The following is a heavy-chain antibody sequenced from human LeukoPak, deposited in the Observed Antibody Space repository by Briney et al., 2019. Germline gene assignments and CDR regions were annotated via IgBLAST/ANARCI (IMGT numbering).Heavy chain of an antibody. CDR2: MNPNSGNT. V-gene: IGHV1-8*01. D-gene: IGHD3-3*01. Sequence: GASVKVSCKASGYTFTSYDINWVRQATGQGLEWMGWMNPNSGNTGYAQNLQGRVTMTTETSTSTAYMELRSLRSDDTAVYYCARDRITIFGVAPATGAFDIWGQGTMVTVSS. CDR1: GYTFTSYD. CDR3: ARDRITIFGVAPATGAFDI. J-gene: IGHJ3*02.